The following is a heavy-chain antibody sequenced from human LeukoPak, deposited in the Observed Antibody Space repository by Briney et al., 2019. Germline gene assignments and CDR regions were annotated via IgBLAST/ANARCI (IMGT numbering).Heavy chain of an antibody. D-gene: IGHD3-9*01. Sequence: GGSLRLSCAASGFTFSSYWMHWVRQAPGKGLVWVSRINSDGSSTSYADSVKGRFTISRDNSKNTLYLQMNSLRAEDTAVYYCAKVLRRGYFDYWGQGTLVTVSS. CDR2: INSDGSST. V-gene: IGHV3-74*01. CDR1: GFTFSSYW. CDR3: AKVLRRGYFDY. J-gene: IGHJ4*02.